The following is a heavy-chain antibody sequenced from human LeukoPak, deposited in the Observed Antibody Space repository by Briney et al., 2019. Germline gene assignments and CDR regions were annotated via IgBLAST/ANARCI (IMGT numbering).Heavy chain of an antibody. CDR3: ATLRSDSSGWYYFDY. D-gene: IGHD6-19*01. V-gene: IGHV3-7*01. CDR1: GFTFSSYW. Sequence: TGGSLRLSCAASGFTFSSYWMSWVRQAPGKGLEWVANIKQDGSEKYYVDSVKGRFTISRDNAKNSLYLQMNSLRTEDTAVYYCATLRSDSSGWYYFDYWGQGTLVTVSS. CDR2: IKQDGSEK. J-gene: IGHJ4*02.